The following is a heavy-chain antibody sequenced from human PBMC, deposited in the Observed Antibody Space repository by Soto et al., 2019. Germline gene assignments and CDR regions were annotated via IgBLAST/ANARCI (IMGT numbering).Heavy chain of an antibody. D-gene: IGHD3-10*01. Sequence: GESLKISCKGSGNIFYSYWFGWVRQMPGKGLEWMGIVNPGDSDARYNPSSQRQVTITATKTITTPILQWSSMKDSDTALYCWARGVGDYFDFWGQGTLVTVSS. CDR1: GNIFYSYW. CDR3: ARGVGDYFDF. J-gene: IGHJ4*02. V-gene: IGHV5-51*01. CDR2: VNPGDSDA.